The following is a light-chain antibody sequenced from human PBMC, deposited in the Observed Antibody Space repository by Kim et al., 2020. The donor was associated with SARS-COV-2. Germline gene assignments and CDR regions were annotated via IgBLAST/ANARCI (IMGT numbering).Light chain of an antibody. CDR2: VGTGGIVG. Sequence: QLVLTQPPSASASLGASVTLTCTLSSGYSNYNVDWYQQRPGKGPRFVMRVGTGGIVGSKGDGIPDRFSVLGSGLNRYLTIKNIQEEDESDYHCGADHGSGSNFVSHVVFGGGTQLTVL. J-gene: IGLJ2*01. V-gene: IGLV9-49*01. CDR3: GADHGSGSNFVSHVV. CDR1: SGYSNYN.